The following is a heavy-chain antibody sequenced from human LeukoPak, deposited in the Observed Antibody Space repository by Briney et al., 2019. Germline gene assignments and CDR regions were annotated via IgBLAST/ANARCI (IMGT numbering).Heavy chain of an antibody. CDR2: INPSGGST. Sequence: ASVKVSCKASGYTFTSYYMHWVRQAPGQGLVWMGIINPSGGSTSYAQKFQGRVTMTRDTSTSTVYMELSSLRSEDTAVYYCARERWSSSSMGGNYYYYGMDVWGQGTTVTVSS. D-gene: IGHD6-6*01. CDR3: ARERWSSSSMGGNYYYYGMDV. CDR1: GYTFTSYY. V-gene: IGHV1-46*01. J-gene: IGHJ6*02.